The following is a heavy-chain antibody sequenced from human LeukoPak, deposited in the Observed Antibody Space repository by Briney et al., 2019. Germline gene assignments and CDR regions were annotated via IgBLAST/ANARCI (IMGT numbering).Heavy chain of an antibody. D-gene: IGHD2-15*01. CDR3: VRDNPRCCGVVPANIDDY. CDR1: GFTFDDYA. J-gene: IGHJ4*02. Sequence: GRSLRLSCAASGFTFDDYAMHWVRQAPGKGLEWVSGISWNSGSIGYADSVKGRFTISRDNAKSSLYLQMHSLRAEDTAVYYCVRDNPRCCGVVPANIDDYWGQGTLVTVSS. V-gene: IGHV3-9*01. CDR2: ISWNSGSI.